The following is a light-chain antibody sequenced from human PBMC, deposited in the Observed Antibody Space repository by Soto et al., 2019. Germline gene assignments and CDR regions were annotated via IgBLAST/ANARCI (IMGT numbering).Light chain of an antibody. Sequence: QSALTQPASVSGSPGQSITISCTGTSSDVGGYNYVSWYQQHPGKAPKLMIYEVSNRPSGVSNRFSGSKSGNTASLTISGLRAEDEADYYCSSYTTTSTFVLFGGGTKLTVL. J-gene: IGLJ2*01. CDR2: EVS. CDR1: SSDVGGYNY. CDR3: SSYTTTSTFVL. V-gene: IGLV2-14*01.